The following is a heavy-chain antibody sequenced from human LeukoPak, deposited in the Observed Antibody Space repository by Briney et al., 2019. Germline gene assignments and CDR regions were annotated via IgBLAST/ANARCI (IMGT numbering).Heavy chain of an antibody. CDR2: INHSGST. CDR1: GGSFSGYC. V-gene: IGHV4-34*01. CDR3: ARDFVLRYFDWLPTGSSSTFDP. D-gene: IGHD3-9*01. J-gene: IGHJ5*02. Sequence: PSETLSLTCAVYGGSFSGYCWSWIRQPPGKGLEWIGEINHSGSTNYNPSLKSRVTISVDTSKNQFSLKLSSVTAADTAVYYCARDFVLRYFDWLPTGSSSTFDPWGRGTLVTVSS.